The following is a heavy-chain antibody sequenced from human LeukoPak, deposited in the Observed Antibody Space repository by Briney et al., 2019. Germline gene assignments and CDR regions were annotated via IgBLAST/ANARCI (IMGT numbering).Heavy chain of an antibody. CDR1: GFTFSHYA. CDR3: AREVDGYXYFDY. V-gene: IGHV3-30-3*01. D-gene: IGHD5-24*01. CDR2: ISYDGSNK. Sequence: GGSLRLSCAASGFTFSHYAMHWVRQAPGKGLEWVAVISYDGSNKYYADSVKGRFTISRDNSKNTLYLQMNSLRAEDTAVYYCAREVDGYXYFDYXGQGTLVTVSS. J-gene: IGHJ4*02.